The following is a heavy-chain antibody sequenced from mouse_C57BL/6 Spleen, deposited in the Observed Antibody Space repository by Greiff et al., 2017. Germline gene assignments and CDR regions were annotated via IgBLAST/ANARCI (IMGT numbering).Heavy chain of an antibody. CDR3: TSPIYYDYDGYYAMDY. D-gene: IGHD2-4*01. Sequence: QVQLKESGAELVRPGASVTLSCKASGYTFTDYEMHWVKQTPVHGLEWIGAIDPETGGTAYNQKFKGKATLTADKSSSTAYMELRSLTPEDSAVYYCTSPIYYDYDGYYAMDYWGQGTSVTVSS. CDR1: GYTFTDYE. V-gene: IGHV1-15*01. J-gene: IGHJ4*01. CDR2: IDPETGGT.